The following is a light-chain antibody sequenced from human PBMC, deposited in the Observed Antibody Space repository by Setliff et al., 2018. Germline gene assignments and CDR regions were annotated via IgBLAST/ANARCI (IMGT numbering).Light chain of an antibody. Sequence: QSVLTQPPSASGTPGQRVTISCSGSSSNIGSNYVYWYQHLPGTAPKLLIYRNSQLPSGVPDRFSGSKSGTSASLAISGLRSEDETTYYCAAWDDSLSAVVFGGGTK. CDR2: RNS. CDR3: AAWDDSLSAVV. V-gene: IGLV1-47*01. J-gene: IGLJ2*01. CDR1: SSNIGSNY.